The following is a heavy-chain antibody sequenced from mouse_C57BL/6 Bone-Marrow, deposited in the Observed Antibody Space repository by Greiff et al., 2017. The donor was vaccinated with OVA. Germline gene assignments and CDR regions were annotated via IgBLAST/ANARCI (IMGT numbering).Heavy chain of an antibody. V-gene: IGHV2-5*01. CDR2: IWRGGST. Sequence: VQLQQSGPGLVQPSQSLSITCTVSGFSLTSYGVHWVRQSPGKGLEWLGVIWRGGSTDYNAAFMSRLSITKDNSKSQVFFKMNSLQADDTAIYYCAISEIYYDYDGVAYWGQGTLVTVSA. J-gene: IGHJ3*01. CDR1: GFSLTSYG. CDR3: AISEIYYDYDGVAY. D-gene: IGHD2-4*01.